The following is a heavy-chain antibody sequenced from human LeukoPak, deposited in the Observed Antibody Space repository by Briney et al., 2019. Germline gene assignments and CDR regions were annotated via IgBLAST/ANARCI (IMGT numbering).Heavy chain of an antibody. D-gene: IGHD4-17*01. J-gene: IGHJ4*02. CDR3: ARRDPTTVTAFDY. CDR1: GFDFTRDW. CDR2: IFPDDSDT. Sequence: GESLKISCRFSGFDFTRDWIGCVRLMPGKGLEWMGIIFPDDSDTRYSPSFQGQVTLSADKSISTAYLQWSSLKASDTAIYYCARRDPTTVTAFDYWGQGTLVTVSS. V-gene: IGHV5-51*01.